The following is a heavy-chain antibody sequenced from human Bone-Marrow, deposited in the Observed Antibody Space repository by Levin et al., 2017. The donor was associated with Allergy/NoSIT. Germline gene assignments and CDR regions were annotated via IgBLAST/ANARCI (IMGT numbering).Heavy chain of an antibody. CDR2: IWYDGSNK. CDR1: GFTFSSYG. Sequence: GGSLRLSCAASGFTFSSYGMHWVRQAPGKGLEWVAVIWYDGSNKYYADSVKGRFTISRDNSKNTLYLQMNSLRAEDTAVYYCARDLAVAGYFDYWGQGTLVTVSS. V-gene: IGHV3-33*01. CDR3: ARDLAVAGYFDY. D-gene: IGHD6-19*01. J-gene: IGHJ4*02.